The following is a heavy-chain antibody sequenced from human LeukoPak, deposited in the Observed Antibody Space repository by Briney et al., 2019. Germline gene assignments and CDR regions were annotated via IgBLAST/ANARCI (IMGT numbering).Heavy chain of an antibody. J-gene: IGHJ4*02. CDR2: INPNSGGT. V-gene: IGHV1-2*02. CDR1: GYTFTGYY. Sequence: ASVKVSCKASGYTFTGYYMHWVRQATGQGLEWMGWINPNSGGTNYAQKFQGRVTMTRDTSISTGYMELSRLRSDDTAVYYCARGRTIAAAGRLFDYWGQGTLVTVSS. CDR3: ARGRTIAAAGRLFDY. D-gene: IGHD6-13*01.